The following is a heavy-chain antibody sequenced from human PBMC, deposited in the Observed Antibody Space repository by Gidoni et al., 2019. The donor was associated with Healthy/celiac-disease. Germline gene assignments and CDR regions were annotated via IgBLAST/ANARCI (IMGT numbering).Heavy chain of an antibody. V-gene: IGHV3-11*01. J-gene: IGHJ4*02. CDR1: GFTFSDSY. CDR2: ISSSGSTI. D-gene: IGHD5-12*01. CDR3: ARDSGDIVATILMGHFDY. Sequence: QVQLVESGGGLVKPGGSLRLSCSASGFTFSDSYMSWIRQAPGKGLEWVSYISSSGSTIYYADSVKGRFTISRDNAKNSLYLQMNSLRAEDTAVYYCARDSGDIVATILMGHFDYWGQGTLVTVSS.